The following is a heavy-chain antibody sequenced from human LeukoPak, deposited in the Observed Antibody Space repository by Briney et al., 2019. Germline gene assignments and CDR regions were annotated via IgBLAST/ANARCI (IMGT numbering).Heavy chain of an antibody. V-gene: IGHV5-51*01. D-gene: IGHD3-22*01. Sequence: GESLKISCKASGYRFTSYWIGWVRQMPGKGLEWMGIIYLDDSDTRYSPSFQGQVTISADKSISTAYLQWSSLKATDTAMYYCARRFDTSGFFQNWGQGTLVTVSS. J-gene: IGHJ1*01. CDR2: IYLDDSDT. CDR1: GYRFTSYW. CDR3: ARRFDTSGFFQN.